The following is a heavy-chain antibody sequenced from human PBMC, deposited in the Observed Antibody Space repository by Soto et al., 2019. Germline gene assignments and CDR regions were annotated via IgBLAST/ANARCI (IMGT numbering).Heavy chain of an antibody. D-gene: IGHD3-3*01. Sequence: ASVKVSCKDSGYTFTSYGISWVRQAPGQGLEWMGWISAYNGNTNYAQKPQGRVTMTTDTSTSTAYMELRSLRSDDTAVYYCASSNYDFWSGYSLNYYYYGMDVWGQGTTVTVSS. V-gene: IGHV1-18*04. CDR3: ASSNYDFWSGYSLNYYYYGMDV. CDR1: GYTFTSYG. CDR2: ISAYNGNT. J-gene: IGHJ6*02.